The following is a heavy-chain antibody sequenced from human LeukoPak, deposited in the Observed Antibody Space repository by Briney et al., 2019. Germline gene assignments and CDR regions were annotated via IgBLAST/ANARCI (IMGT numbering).Heavy chain of an antibody. D-gene: IGHD3-10*01. J-gene: IGHJ4*02. V-gene: IGHV4-34*01. CDR3: ARLWTNYYGSGSYSMGGPRSDY. Sequence: SETPSLTCAVHGGSFSGYYWSSIRQPPGKGLERVGEINHSGSNNYNPSLQSRVTISVDTSKNQFSLKLIAVAAADTAVYCCARLWTNYYGSGSYSMGGPRSDYWGQGSVVTVSS. CDR1: GGSFSGYY. CDR2: INHSGSN.